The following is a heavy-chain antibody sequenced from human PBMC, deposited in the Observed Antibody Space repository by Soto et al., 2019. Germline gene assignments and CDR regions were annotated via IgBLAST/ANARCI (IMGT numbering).Heavy chain of an antibody. CDR1: GFTFDDNA. J-gene: IGHJ4*02. D-gene: IGHD3-22*01. V-gene: IGHV3-9*01. CDR2: ISWNSGTI. Sequence: EVQLVESGGGLVQPGRSLRLSCAASGFTFDDNAMHWVRQSPGKGLEWVSGISWNSGTIAYADSVKGRFTISRDNAKNPLYLQMKSLKAEATARFYWERNMYFITAAGGGIDDWGQGTLVTVSS. CDR3: ERNMYFITAAGGGIDD.